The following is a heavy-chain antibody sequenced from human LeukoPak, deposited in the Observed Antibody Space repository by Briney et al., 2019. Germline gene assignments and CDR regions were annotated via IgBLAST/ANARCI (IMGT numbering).Heavy chain of an antibody. Sequence: GGSLRLSCAASGFTFSIYAMHWVRQAPGKGLEWVAIISYDGSNKYYADSVKGRFTISRDNSKNTLYLQMNSLRAEDTAVYYCARGKASGGYSGYGLNAFDIWGQGTMVTVSS. CDR1: GFTFSIYA. J-gene: IGHJ3*02. CDR2: ISYDGSNK. CDR3: ARGKASGGYSGYGLNAFDI. D-gene: IGHD5-12*01. V-gene: IGHV3-30-3*01.